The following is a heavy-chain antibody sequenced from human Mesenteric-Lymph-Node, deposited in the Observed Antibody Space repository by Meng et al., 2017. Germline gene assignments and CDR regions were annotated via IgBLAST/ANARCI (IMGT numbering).Heavy chain of an antibody. Sequence: SETLSLTCTVSGGSIGSYYWSWIRQPAGKGLEWIGRIYTSGSTNYNPSLKSRVTISVDTSKNQFSLKLSSVTAADTAVYYCARGLWFGELRFYYYYGMDVWGQGTTVTVSS. V-gene: IGHV4-4*07. D-gene: IGHD3-10*01. J-gene: IGHJ6*02. CDR2: IYTSGST. CDR1: GGSIGSYY. CDR3: ARGLWFGELRFYYYYGMDV.